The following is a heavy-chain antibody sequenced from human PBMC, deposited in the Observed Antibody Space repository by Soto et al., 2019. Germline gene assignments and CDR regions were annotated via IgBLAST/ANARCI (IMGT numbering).Heavy chain of an antibody. CDR2: IYHSGST. D-gene: IGHD5-12*01. J-gene: IGHJ4*02. V-gene: IGHV4-30-2*01. CDR3: AAGGGLPRYY. CDR1: GGSISSCCYS. Sequence: SETLSLTCAVSGGSISSCCYSWSWIRQPPGKGLEWIGCIYHSGSTYYNPSLKSRVTISVDRSKNQFSLKLSSVTAADTAVYYCAAGGGLPRYYWGQGTLVTVSS.